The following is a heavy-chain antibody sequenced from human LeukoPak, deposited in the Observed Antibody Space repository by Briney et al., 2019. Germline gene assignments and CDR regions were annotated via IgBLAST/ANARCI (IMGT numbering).Heavy chain of an antibody. J-gene: IGHJ3*02. Sequence: GGSLRLSCAASGFTFSSYAMSWVRQAPGKGLEWVSAISGSGDSTYYADSVKGRFTISRDNSKNTLYLQMNSLRAEDTAVYYCAKAGRSGWYPGWPFDIWGQGTMVTVSS. V-gene: IGHV3-23*01. D-gene: IGHD6-19*01. CDR1: GFTFSSYA. CDR2: ISGSGDST. CDR3: AKAGRSGWYPGWPFDI.